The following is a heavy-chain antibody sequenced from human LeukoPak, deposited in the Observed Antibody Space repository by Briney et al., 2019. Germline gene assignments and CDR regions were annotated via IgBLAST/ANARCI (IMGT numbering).Heavy chain of an antibody. CDR2: INPSGGST. J-gene: IGHJ6*03. D-gene: IGHD6-19*01. CDR3: ARDAGDGVAGLYYYYYMDV. CDR1: GYTFTSYY. V-gene: IGHV1-46*01. Sequence: GASVKVSCKASGYTFTSYYMHWVRQAPGQGLEWMGIINPSGGSTSYAQKFQGRVTMTRDMSTSTVYMELSSLRSEDTAVYYCARDAGDGVAGLYYYYYMDVWGKGTTVTISS.